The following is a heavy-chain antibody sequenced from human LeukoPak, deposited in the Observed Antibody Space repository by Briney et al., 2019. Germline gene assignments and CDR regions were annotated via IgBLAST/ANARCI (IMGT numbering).Heavy chain of an antibody. D-gene: IGHD3-3*01. CDR1: GFTFSSYG. V-gene: IGHV3-30*18. Sequence: GGSLRLSCAASGFTFSSYGMHWVRQAPGKGLEWLAVISYDGSNKYYADSVKGRFTISRDNSKNTLYLQMNSLRAEDTAVYYCAKDGAATYYDFWSGYYTAGYYFDYWGQGTLVTVSS. J-gene: IGHJ4*02. CDR2: ISYDGSNK. CDR3: AKDGAATYYDFWSGYYTAGYYFDY.